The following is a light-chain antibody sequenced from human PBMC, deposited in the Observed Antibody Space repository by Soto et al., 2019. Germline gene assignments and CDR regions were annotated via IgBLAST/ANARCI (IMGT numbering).Light chain of an antibody. V-gene: IGKV1-5*03. CDR1: QSISSW. J-gene: IGKJ1*01. Sequence: DLQMTQSPSTLSASVGDRVTITCRASQSISSWLAWYQQKPGKAPKLLIYKASSLESGVPSRFRGSGSGTGFTLNISSLQPDDFATYYCQQYHSYSPWVFGQGTKVEIK. CDR2: KAS. CDR3: QQYHSYSPWV.